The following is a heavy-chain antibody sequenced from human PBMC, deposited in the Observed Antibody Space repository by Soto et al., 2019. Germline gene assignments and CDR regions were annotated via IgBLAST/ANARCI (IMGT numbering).Heavy chain of an antibody. Sequence: PGGSLRLSCAASGFTFTGFAIHWVRQAPGKGLEWVAVISYDGRDTHYADSVKGRLTISRDNSKNTVFLQMNSLTTEDTAVYFCAKDRYFDSYDFDYWGQGTRVTVSS. V-gene: IGHV3-30*04. CDR3: AKDRYFDSYDFDY. CDR1: GFTFTGFA. CDR2: ISYDGRDT. J-gene: IGHJ4*02. D-gene: IGHD3-9*01.